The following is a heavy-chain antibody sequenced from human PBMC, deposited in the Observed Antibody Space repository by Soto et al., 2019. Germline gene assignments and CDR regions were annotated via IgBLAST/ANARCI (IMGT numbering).Heavy chain of an antibody. J-gene: IGHJ4*02. D-gene: IGHD5-18*01. Sequence: EVQLVESGGGLVKPGGSLRLSCAASGFTFSSYSMNWVRHAPGKGLEWVSSISSSSSYIYYADSVKCRFTISRDNAKNSLYLQMNSLRAEDTAVYYCARDLPERIQLWCPLDDWGQGTLVTVSS. CDR1: GFTFSSYS. CDR2: ISSSSSYI. CDR3: ARDLPERIQLWCPLDD. V-gene: IGHV3-21*01.